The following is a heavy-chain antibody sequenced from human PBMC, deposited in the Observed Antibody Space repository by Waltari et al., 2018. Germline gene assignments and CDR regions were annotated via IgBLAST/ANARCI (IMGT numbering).Heavy chain of an antibody. J-gene: IGHJ6*02. CDR3: ARAGDYYYGMDV. CDR2: IYYSGST. CDR1: GGSISSHY. V-gene: IGHV4-59*11. Sequence: QVQLQESGPGLVKPSETLSLTCTVSGGSISSHYWSWIRQPPGKGLEWIGYIYYSGSTNDNPARKSRVTISVETSKNQFSLKLSSVTAADTAVYYCARAGDYYYGMDVWGQGTTVTVSS.